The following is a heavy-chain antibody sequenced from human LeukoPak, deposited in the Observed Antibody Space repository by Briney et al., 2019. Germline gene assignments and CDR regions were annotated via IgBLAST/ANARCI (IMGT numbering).Heavy chain of an antibody. Sequence: PSETLSLTCTVSGGSISGYYWSWIRQPPGKGLEWIGYIYYSGSTNYNPSLKSRVTISVDTPKNQFSLKLSSVTAADTAVYYCARATNYAILTGYNYFDYWGQGTPVTVSS. CDR3: ARATNYAILTGYNYFDY. D-gene: IGHD3-9*01. V-gene: IGHV4-59*01. CDR2: IYYSGST. J-gene: IGHJ4*02. CDR1: GGSISGYY.